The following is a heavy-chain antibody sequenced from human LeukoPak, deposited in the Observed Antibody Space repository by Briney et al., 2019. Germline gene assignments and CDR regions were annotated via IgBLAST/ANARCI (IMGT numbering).Heavy chain of an antibody. Sequence: GGSLRLSCEASGFTFSAYAMTWVRQAPGKGLEWVSAISGSGGSTYYADSVKGRFTISRDNSKNTLYLQMNSLRAEDTGVYYCAKVYGDRYFDYWGQGTLVTVSS. J-gene: IGHJ4*02. CDR1: GFTFSAYA. CDR2: ISGSGGST. D-gene: IGHD4-17*01. V-gene: IGHV3-23*01. CDR3: AKVYGDRYFDY.